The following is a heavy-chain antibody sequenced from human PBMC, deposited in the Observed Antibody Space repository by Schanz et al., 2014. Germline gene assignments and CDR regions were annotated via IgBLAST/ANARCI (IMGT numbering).Heavy chain of an antibody. Sequence: QVQLVQSGAEVKKPGASVKVSCKASGYTFTSYYIHWVRQAPGQGLEWMGIINPSGGSTSYAQKFQGRVTMTRDTSTSTVYMELSSLRSEDTAVYVCAKDLEVDCGDGCFNGDFDLWGRGTLVTVSS. J-gene: IGHJ2*01. CDR3: AKDLEVDCGDGCFNGDFDL. CDR2: INPSGGST. V-gene: IGHV1-46*01. D-gene: IGHD2-21*02. CDR1: GYTFTSYY.